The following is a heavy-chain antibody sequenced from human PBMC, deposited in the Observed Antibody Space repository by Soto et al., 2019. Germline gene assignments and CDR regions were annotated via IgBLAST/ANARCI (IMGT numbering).Heavy chain of an antibody. CDR3: AEGGGYSYNYFFDS. V-gene: IGHV3-43D*04. CDR2: IIWTGDST. J-gene: IGHJ4*02. Sequence: GGSLRLSCAASGFPFDDYSMHWLRQAPGKGLEWVSLIIWTGDSTDYADSVKGRFTISRDNSKKSLYLQMNSLRAEDAALFYCAEGGGYSYNYFFDSWGQGTLVTVSS. D-gene: IGHD5-18*01. CDR1: GFPFDDYS.